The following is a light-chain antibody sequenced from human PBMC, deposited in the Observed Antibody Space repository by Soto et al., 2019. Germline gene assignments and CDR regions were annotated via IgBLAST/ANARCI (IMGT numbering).Light chain of an antibody. V-gene: IGKV3-20*01. CDR1: QSVSSSY. J-gene: IGKJ5*01. Sequence: EIVVTQSPGTLSLSPGERATLSCRASQSVSSSYLAWYQQKPGQAPRLLIYGASSRATVIPDRFSGSGSGTDFALTISRRGPADVAAYYCQQYGSSTPITFGQGKNLEIK. CDR2: GAS. CDR3: QQYGSSTPIT.